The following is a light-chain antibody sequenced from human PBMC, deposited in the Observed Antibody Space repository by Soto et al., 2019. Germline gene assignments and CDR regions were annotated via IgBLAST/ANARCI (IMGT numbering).Light chain of an antibody. J-gene: IGKJ1*01. V-gene: IGKV3-15*01. Sequence: EIVLTQSPGTLSVSPGERATLSCRASQSVSSKLAWYQQKPGQAPRLLFYGASTVATGIPARFSGSGSETEFTLSISSLQSEDFAVYYCQQYNNRPGTFGQGTKVEIK. CDR3: QQYNNRPGT. CDR1: QSVSSK. CDR2: GAS.